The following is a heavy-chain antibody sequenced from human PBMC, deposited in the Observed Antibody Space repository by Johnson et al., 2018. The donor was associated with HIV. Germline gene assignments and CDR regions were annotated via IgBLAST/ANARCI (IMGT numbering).Heavy chain of an antibody. CDR2: IKSKTDGGTT. CDR1: GFTFSNAW. V-gene: IGHV3-15*01. CDR3: ARALGDLAPDAFDI. Sequence: VQLVESGGGLVQPGGSLRLSCAASGFTFSNAWMSWVRQAPGKGLEWVGRIKSKTDGGTTDYAAPVKGRFTISRDNAKNSLYLQMNSLRAGDTAVYYCARALGDLAPDAFDIWGLGTMVTVSS. J-gene: IGHJ3*02. D-gene: IGHD3-16*01.